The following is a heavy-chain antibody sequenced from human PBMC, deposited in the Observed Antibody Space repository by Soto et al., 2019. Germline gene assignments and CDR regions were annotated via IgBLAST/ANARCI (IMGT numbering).Heavy chain of an antibody. V-gene: IGHV3-23*01. Sequence: GGSLRLSCAASGFTFSMSAMSWVRQAPGKGLEWVSTTGLNGRTTYYADSVKGRFTVSRDNSRNTLDLQMNSLRAEDTAVYYCAKVHGTSRSFDYWGPGTLVTVSS. CDR2: TGLNGRTT. D-gene: IGHD6-13*01. CDR3: AKVHGTSRSFDY. J-gene: IGHJ4*02. CDR1: GFTFSMSA.